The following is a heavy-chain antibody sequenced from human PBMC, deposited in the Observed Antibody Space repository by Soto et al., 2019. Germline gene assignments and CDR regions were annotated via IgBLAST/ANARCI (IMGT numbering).Heavy chain of an antibody. Sequence: GGSLRLSCAASGFTFSSYAMTWVRQAPGKGLEWVSVISGSGGTTYYADSVQGRFTISRDNYKDTLHLQMNSLRAEDTAVYYCAKEPYDFWSGYYYMDVWGKGTTVTVSS. D-gene: IGHD3-3*01. CDR3: AKEPYDFWSGYYYMDV. V-gene: IGHV3-23*01. CDR1: GFTFSSYA. J-gene: IGHJ6*03. CDR2: ISGSGGTT.